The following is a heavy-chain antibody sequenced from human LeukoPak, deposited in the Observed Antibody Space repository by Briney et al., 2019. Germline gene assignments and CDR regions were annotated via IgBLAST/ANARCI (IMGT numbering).Heavy chain of an antibody. V-gene: IGHV7-4-1*01. CDR2: INTNTGNP. J-gene: IGHJ6*02. D-gene: IGHD2-15*01. CDR1: GYSFTTYT. Sequence: ASMKVSCKASGYSFTTYTMNWVRQAPGQGLEWMGWINTNTGNPTYAQGFTGRFVFSLDTSVSTAYYCARDREEYSITYYYYGMDVWGHGTTVTVSS. CDR3: GMDV.